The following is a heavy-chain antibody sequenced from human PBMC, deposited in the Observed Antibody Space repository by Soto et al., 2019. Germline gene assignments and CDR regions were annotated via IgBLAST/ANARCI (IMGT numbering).Heavy chain of an antibody. V-gene: IGHV4-59*01. Sequence: QVQLQESGPGLVKPSETLSLTCTVSGGSISSYYWSWIRQPPGKGLEWIGYIYYSGSTNYNPSLRGRVTLSVDTSKNQFSLKLSSVTAADTAVYYCARGDYDYIWGSSEGYYYYYMDVWGKGTTVTVSS. CDR1: GGSISSYY. J-gene: IGHJ6*03. CDR3: ARGDYDYIWGSSEGYYYYYMDV. CDR2: IYYSGST. D-gene: IGHD3-16*01.